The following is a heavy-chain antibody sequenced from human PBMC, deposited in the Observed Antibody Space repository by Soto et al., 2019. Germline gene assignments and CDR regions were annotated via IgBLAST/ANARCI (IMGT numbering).Heavy chain of an antibody. D-gene: IGHD3-9*01. Sequence: SVKVSCKASGFTFTSSAVQWVRQARGQRLEWIGWIVVGSGNTNYAQKFQERVTITRDMSTSTAYMELNSLRAEDTAVYYCAKVAKILTGYSNFDYWGQGTLVTVSS. CDR3: AKVAKILTGYSNFDY. V-gene: IGHV1-58*01. CDR1: GFTFTSSA. CDR2: IVVGSGNT. J-gene: IGHJ4*02.